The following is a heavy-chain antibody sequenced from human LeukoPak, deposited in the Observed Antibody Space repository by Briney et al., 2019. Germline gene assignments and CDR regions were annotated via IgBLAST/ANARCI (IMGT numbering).Heavy chain of an antibody. Sequence: SVKVSRKASGGTFSSYAISWVRQAPGQGLEWMGGIIPIFGTANYAQKFQGRVTITTDESTSTAYMELSSLRSEDTAVYYCARGHYDFWSGYPSDYYYMDVWGKGTTVTVSS. J-gene: IGHJ6*03. CDR1: GGTFSSYA. D-gene: IGHD3-3*01. V-gene: IGHV1-69*05. CDR2: IIPIFGTA. CDR3: ARGHYDFWSGYPSDYYYMDV.